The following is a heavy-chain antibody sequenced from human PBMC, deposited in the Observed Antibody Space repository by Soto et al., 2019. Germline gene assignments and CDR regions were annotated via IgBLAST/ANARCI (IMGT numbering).Heavy chain of an antibody. D-gene: IGHD1-1*01. V-gene: IGHV4-59*08. CDR1: SDSISRYY. Sequence: PSETLSLTCTVSSDSISRYYWTCIRQPPGKGLEWIGYISYSGSTNYNPSLKSRVTISADTSKNQFSLKLSSVTAADTAVYYCASRVRIDAFDIWGQGTMVTVSS. CDR2: ISYSGST. CDR3: ASRVRIDAFDI. J-gene: IGHJ3*02.